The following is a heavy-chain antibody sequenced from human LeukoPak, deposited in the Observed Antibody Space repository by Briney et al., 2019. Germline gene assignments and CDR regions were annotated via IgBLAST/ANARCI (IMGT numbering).Heavy chain of an antibody. CDR3: AKDPSPQCCSGGSCYSERDYYYYGMDV. CDR1: GFTFSSYG. CDR2: ISYDGSNT. J-gene: IGHJ6*02. Sequence: GGSLRLSCAASGFTFSSYGMHWVRQAPGKGLEWVAVISYDGSNTYYADSVKGRFTISRDNSKNTLYLQMNSLRAEDTAVYYCAKDPSPQCCSGGSCYSERDYYYYGMDVWGQGTTVTVSS. V-gene: IGHV3-30*18. D-gene: IGHD2-15*01.